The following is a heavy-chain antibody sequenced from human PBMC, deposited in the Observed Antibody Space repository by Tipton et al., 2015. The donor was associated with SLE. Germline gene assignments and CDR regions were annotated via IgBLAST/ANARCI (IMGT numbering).Heavy chain of an antibody. V-gene: IGHV4-39*07. J-gene: IGHJ3*02. CDR2: IYYSGST. CDR3: ARYSYFAAAFDI. CDR1: GGSISSSSYY. D-gene: IGHD5-18*01. Sequence: TLSLTCTVSGGSISSSSYYWGWIRQPPGKGLEWIGSIYYSGSTNYNPALKSRVTILADTSKDQFSLKLSSVTAADTAMYYCARYSYFAAAFDIWGQGTLVTVSS.